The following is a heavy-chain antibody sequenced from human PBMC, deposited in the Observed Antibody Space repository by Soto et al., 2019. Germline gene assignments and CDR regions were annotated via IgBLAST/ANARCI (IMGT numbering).Heavy chain of an antibody. Sequence: GSLRLSCTVSGGSISSSSYYWGWIRQPPGKGLEWIGSIYYSGSTYYNPSLKSRVTISVDTSKNQFSLKLSSVTAADTAVYYCARRRYYDSSGYPFDYWGQGTLVTVSS. CDR1: GGSISSSSYY. J-gene: IGHJ4*02. D-gene: IGHD3-22*01. V-gene: IGHV4-39*01. CDR2: IYYSGST. CDR3: ARRRYYDSSGYPFDY.